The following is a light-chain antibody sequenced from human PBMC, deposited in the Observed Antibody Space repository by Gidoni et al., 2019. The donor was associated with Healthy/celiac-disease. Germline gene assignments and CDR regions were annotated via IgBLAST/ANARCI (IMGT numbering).Light chain of an antibody. J-gene: IGLJ7*01. CDR1: SSNLGCSY. CDR2: RNT. V-gene: IGLV1-47*01. CDR3: SAWDDSLRKV. Sequence: QSVLTQPPSASGPPGQRVPVPCSGRSSNLGCSYVYWYQQLPGTAPKLLIYRNTQRPSGAPDRFSGSKPGTSPSLAISGRRSEDEADYYCSAWDDSLRKVFGGGTQLTVL.